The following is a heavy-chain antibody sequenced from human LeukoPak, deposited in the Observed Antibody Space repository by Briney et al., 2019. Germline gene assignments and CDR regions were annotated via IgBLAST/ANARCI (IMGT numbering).Heavy chain of an antibody. CDR3: ARGTEMTRIAGHYSFDH. Sequence: SETLSLTCTVSGGSIIGYYWTWLRQPAGKGLQCIGRIHAGGSTYPNPSLKSRVTISLDESNNQFSLKLTSVTAADTAVYYCARGTEMTRIAGHYSFDHWGQGTLVSVSS. J-gene: IGHJ4*02. D-gene: IGHD5-24*01. V-gene: IGHV4-4*07. CDR2: IHAGGST. CDR1: GGSIIGYY.